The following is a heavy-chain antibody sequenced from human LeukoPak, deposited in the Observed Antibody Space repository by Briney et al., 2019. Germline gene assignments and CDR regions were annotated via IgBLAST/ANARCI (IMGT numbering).Heavy chain of an antibody. V-gene: IGHV3-64D*06. Sequence: GGSLRLSCSASGFSFSNYAMHWVRQARGEGLEYVSAIRSNGGSTYYADSVKGRFTISRDNSKYTLDLQMSSLRAEDTAVYYCVRDGSESDYNPLLRYWGQGTLVTASS. CDR3: VRDGSESDYNPLLRY. CDR1: GFSFSNYA. J-gene: IGHJ4*02. D-gene: IGHD3-10*01. CDR2: IRSNGGST.